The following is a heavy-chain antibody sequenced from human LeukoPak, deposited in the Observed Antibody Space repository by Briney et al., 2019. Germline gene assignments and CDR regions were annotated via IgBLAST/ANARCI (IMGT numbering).Heavy chain of an antibody. Sequence: GRSLRLSCAASGFTFSSYAMHWVRQAPGKGLEWVAVISYDGSNKYYADSVKGRFTISRENSKNTLYLQMNSLRAEDTAVYYCAKGSGLLWFGEQGGRDYFDYWGQGTLVTVSS. CDR2: ISYDGSNK. CDR3: AKGSGLLWFGEQGGRDYFDY. CDR1: GFTFSSYA. V-gene: IGHV3-30*04. D-gene: IGHD3-10*01. J-gene: IGHJ4*02.